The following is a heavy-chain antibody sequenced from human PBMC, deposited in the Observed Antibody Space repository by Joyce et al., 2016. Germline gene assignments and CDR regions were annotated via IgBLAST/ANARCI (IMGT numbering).Heavy chain of an antibody. J-gene: IGHJ6*03. CDR2: IYYEGNT. CDR3: ARRAPDTYYYTMDV. CDR1: GGSISIGGYY. V-gene: IGHV4-31*03. Sequence: QVQLQESGPGLVKHSQTLSLTCTVAGGSISIGGYYWSWVRESPGKGHEWIGYIYYEGNTYYTPSLRSRLYLSVDTSKNQFSLRLSSVTAADTAVYYCARRAPDTYYYTMDVWGKGTTVSVSS. D-gene: IGHD1-14*01.